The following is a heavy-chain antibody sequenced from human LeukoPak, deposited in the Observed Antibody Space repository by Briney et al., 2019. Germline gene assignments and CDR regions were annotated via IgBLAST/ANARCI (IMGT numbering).Heavy chain of an antibody. Sequence: PGGSLRLSCAGSGFTFGDFPLTGVRQAPGKGLEWVGYIRAKAYGGTTEYAASVKGRFTISRDDSKRIADLQMNSPQTEDTGIYYCTRGSGRFEYWGQGALVTVSS. CDR1: GFTFGDFP. CDR3: TRGSGRFEY. V-gene: IGHV3-49*04. CDR2: IRAKAYGGTT. J-gene: IGHJ4*02. D-gene: IGHD6-19*01.